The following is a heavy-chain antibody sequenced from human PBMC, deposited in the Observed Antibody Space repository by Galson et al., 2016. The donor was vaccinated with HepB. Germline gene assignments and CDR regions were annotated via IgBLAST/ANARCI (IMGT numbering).Heavy chain of an antibody. CDR3: ARAYLYCSAGGCYALDH. D-gene: IGHD2-15*01. J-gene: IGHJ4*02. V-gene: IGHV3-30-3*01. CDR2: IAYAGSIK. Sequence: SLRLSCAASGFTFNSYAMHWVRQAPGKGLEWVAVIAYAGSIKKYGDSVKGRFTISRDNSKTTLYLQINSLRAEDTAVYYCARAYLYCSAGGCYALDHWGQGTLVTVSS. CDR1: GFTFNSYA.